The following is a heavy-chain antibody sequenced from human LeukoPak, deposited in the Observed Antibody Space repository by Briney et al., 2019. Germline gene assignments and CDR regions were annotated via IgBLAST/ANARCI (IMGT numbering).Heavy chain of an antibody. Sequence: GSLRLSCAASGFTFSSYEMNWVRQAPGKGLEWVSYISSSGSTIYYADSVKGRFTISRDNSKNTLYLQMNSLRAEDTAVYYCAKDGDDSIEHWGQGTLVTVSS. V-gene: IGHV3-48*03. J-gene: IGHJ4*02. CDR1: GFTFSSYE. CDR2: ISSSGSTI. CDR3: AKDGDDSIEH. D-gene: IGHD3-22*01.